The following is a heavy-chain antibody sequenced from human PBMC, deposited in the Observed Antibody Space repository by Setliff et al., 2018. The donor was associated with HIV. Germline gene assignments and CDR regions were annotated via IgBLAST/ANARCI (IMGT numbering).Heavy chain of an antibody. V-gene: IGHV4-31*03. CDR3: ARGLLDRSGHRSDCFDS. D-gene: IGHD3-22*01. J-gene: IGHJ5*01. CDR1: GGSISSGGYY. CDR2: IFYSGST. Sequence: SETLSLTCTVSGGSISSGGYYWSWIRQHPGKGLEWIGYIFYSGSTYYNPSLKSRVTISVDTSKNQFSLKLSSVTAADTAVYYCARGLLDRSGHRSDCFDSWGRGTPVTVSS.